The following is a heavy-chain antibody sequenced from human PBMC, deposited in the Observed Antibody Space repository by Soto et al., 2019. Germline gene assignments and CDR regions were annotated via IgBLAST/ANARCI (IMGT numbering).Heavy chain of an antibody. CDR2: IYWDDDK. CDR3: AHFSSNDAFDI. J-gene: IGHJ3*02. V-gene: IGHV2-5*02. CDR1: GFSLSTSGVG. D-gene: IGHD3-3*01. Sequence: QITLKESGPTLVKPTQTLTLTCTFSGFSLSTSGVGVGWIRQPPGKALEWLAVIYWDDDKRYSPSLKSRLTTPKDPSKNRVFLTITKMALVNTATYSCAHFSSNDAFDIGGQGTMVTFSS.